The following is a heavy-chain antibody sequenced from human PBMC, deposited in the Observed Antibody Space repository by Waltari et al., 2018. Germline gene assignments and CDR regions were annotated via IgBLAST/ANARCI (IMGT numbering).Heavy chain of an antibody. CDR2: ITGSGTTI. CDR3: ARMGHGYSYADYYMDL. Sequence: QVQLVESGGGLVKPGGSLRLSCSASGFSFSDYYMSWIRQAPGEELESFSHITGSGTTIAYADSVKGRCTVTRHNDKNSLYLEMNSLKTADTAVYYCARMGHGYSYADYYMDLWGKGTTVTVSS. V-gene: IGHV3-11*01. D-gene: IGHD5-18*01. J-gene: IGHJ6*03. CDR1: GFSFSDYY.